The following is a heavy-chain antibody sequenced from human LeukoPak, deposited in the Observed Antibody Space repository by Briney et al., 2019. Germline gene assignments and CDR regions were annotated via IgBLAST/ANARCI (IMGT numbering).Heavy chain of an antibody. Sequence: GGSLRLSCAASGFTFSSYSMSWIRQAPGKGLEWVSSVSSSSYIYYADSVKGRFTISRDNARKSLYLQMNSLSTEDTAMYYCAREGERGYSYADYWGQGTLVTVSS. J-gene: IGHJ4*02. CDR2: VSSSSYI. CDR3: AREGERGYSYADY. CDR1: GFTFSSYS. D-gene: IGHD5-18*01. V-gene: IGHV3-21*01.